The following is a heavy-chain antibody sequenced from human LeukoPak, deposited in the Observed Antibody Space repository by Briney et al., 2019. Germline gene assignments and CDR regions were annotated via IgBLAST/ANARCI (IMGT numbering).Heavy chain of an antibody. CDR1: GFTFSSYA. Sequence: GGSLRLSCAASGFTFSSYAMSWVRQAPGKGLEWVSAIRGSGGSTYYADSVKGRFTISRDNSKNTLYLQMNSLKAEDTAVYYCARGGYHHGFDIWGQGTMVTVSS. D-gene: IGHD2-15*01. J-gene: IGHJ3*02. CDR3: ARGGYHHGFDI. V-gene: IGHV3-23*01. CDR2: IRGSGGST.